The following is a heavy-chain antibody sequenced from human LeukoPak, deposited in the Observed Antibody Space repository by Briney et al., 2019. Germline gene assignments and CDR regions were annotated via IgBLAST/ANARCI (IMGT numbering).Heavy chain of an antibody. D-gene: IGHD2-2*01. CDR3: AKDIGCSSTSCYPPSFYYYGMDV. CDR1: GFTFDDYA. J-gene: IGHJ6*02. V-gene: IGHV3-9*01. CDR2: ISWNSGSI. Sequence: PGGSLRLSCAASGFTFDDYAMHWVRQAPGKGLEWVSGISWNSGSIGYADSVKGRFTISRDNAKNSLYLQMNSLRAGDTALYYCAKDIGCSSTSCYPPSFYYYGMDVWGQGTTVTVSS.